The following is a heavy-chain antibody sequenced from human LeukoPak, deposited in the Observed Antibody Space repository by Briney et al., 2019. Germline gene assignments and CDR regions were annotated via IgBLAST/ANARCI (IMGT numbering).Heavy chain of an antibody. Sequence: SETLSLTCTVSGGSISSYYWSWIRQPAGKGLEWIGRIYTSGSTNYNPSLKSRVTMSVDTSKNQFSLKLSSVTAADTAVYYCARVSSRFLEWLPLDYWGQGTLVTVSS. J-gene: IGHJ4*02. CDR1: GGSISSYY. CDR3: ARVSSRFLEWLPLDY. CDR2: IYTSGST. V-gene: IGHV4-4*07. D-gene: IGHD3-3*01.